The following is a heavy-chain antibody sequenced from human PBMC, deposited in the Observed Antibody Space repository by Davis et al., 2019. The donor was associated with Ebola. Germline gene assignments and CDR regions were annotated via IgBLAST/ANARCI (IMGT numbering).Heavy chain of an antibody. D-gene: IGHD1-26*01. Sequence: AASVKVSCKASGGTFSTYAISWVRQAPGQGLEWMGGITPIFGSANYAQKFQGRVTISADESTSTAYMELSSLRSEDTAVYYCASTKGATHFFTHRGHIDYWGQGTLVIVSS. V-gene: IGHV1-69*13. CDR3: ASTKGATHFFTHRGHIDY. CDR2: ITPIFGSA. CDR1: GGTFSTYA. J-gene: IGHJ4*02.